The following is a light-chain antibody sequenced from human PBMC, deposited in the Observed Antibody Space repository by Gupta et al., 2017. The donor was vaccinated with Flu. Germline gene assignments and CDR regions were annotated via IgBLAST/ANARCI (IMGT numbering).Light chain of an antibody. J-gene: IGLJ1*01. CDR1: TSNIGAGYD. CDR2: VNS. CDR3: QSYDSSLSGPSYV. V-gene: IGLV1-40*01. Sequence: QSVLTQPPSVSGAPGQTVTISCTGSTSNIGAGYDVQWYQQLPGAAPKLLIYVNSNRPSGVPDRFSGSKSGTSASLAITGLQAEDEADYYCQSYDSSLSGPSYVFGTGTKVTVL.